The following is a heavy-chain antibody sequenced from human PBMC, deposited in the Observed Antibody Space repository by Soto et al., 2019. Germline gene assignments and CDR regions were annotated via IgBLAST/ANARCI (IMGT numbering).Heavy chain of an antibody. Sequence: PGESLKISCKGSGYSFTSYWIRWVRQMPGKGLEWMGRIDPSDSYTNYSPSFQGHVTISADKSISTAYLQWSSLKASATAMHYCARLVYVGGWGSYFFYYYYYSMDVGGKGTTVTVSS. J-gene: IGHJ6*04. CDR1: GYSFTSYW. V-gene: IGHV5-10-1*01. CDR2: IDPSDSYT. CDR3: ARLVYVGGWGSYFFYYYYYSMDV. D-gene: IGHD3-10*01.